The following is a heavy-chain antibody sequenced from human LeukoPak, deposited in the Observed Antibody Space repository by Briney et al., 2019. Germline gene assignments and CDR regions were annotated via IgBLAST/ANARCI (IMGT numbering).Heavy chain of an antibody. V-gene: IGHV3-23*01. J-gene: IGHJ4*02. D-gene: IGHD6-13*01. Sequence: GGSLRLSCAASVFTFSNYAMSWVRQAPGKGLEWVSSISGGSTYYADSVKGRYTISRDNSKNTLFLQMNSLRAEDTAVYYCAKGVSSLTFPFDYWGQGTLVTVSS. CDR3: AKGVSSLTFPFDY. CDR2: ISGGST. CDR1: VFTFSNYA.